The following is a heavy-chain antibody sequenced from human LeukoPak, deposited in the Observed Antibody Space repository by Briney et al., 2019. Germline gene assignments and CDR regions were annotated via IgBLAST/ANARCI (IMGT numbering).Heavy chain of an antibody. CDR2: ISAYNGNT. J-gene: IGHJ5*02. CDR3: ARDPIVGATTRVVSWFDP. Sequence: ASVKVSCKASGYTFTSYGISWVRQAPGQGLEWMGWISAYNGNTNYAQKLQGRVTMTTDTSTSTAYMELRSLRSDDTAVYYCARDPIVGATTRVVSWFDPWGQGTLVTVSS. V-gene: IGHV1-18*01. D-gene: IGHD1-26*01. CDR1: GYTFTSYG.